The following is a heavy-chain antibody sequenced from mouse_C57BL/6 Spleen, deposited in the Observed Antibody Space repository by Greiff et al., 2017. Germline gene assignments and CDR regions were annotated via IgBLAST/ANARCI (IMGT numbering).Heavy chain of an antibody. J-gene: IGHJ2*01. V-gene: IGHV1-55*01. CDR2: TYPGSGGA. D-gene: IGHD2-10*02. Sequence: VPLQLPGAEIVKPWASVRMSCKASGYTFTSYWITWVKLRPGQGLELNGDTYPGSGGANYNKTFMSKAPLTVNTSSSTASMQLSSLTSEVAAVYYCAGYGPYFAYWGQGTTLTVSA. CDR3: AGYGPYFAY. CDR1: GYTFTSYW.